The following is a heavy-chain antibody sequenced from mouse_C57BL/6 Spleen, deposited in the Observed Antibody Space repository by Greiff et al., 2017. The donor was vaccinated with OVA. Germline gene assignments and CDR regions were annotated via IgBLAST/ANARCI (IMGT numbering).Heavy chain of an antibody. V-gene: IGHV1-69*01. CDR2: IDPSDSYT. Sequence: QVQLQQPGAELVMPGASVKLSCKASGYTFTSYWMHWVKQRPGQGLEWIGEIDPSDSYTNYNQKFKGKSTLTVDKSSSTAYLQLSSLTAEDSAVYYCARRSYDGFPYWGQGTTLTVSS. CDR1: GYTFTSYW. CDR3: ARRSYDGFPY. J-gene: IGHJ2*01. D-gene: IGHD2-3*01.